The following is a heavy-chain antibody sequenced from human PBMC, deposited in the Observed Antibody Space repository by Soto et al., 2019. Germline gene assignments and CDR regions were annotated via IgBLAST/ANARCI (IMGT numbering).Heavy chain of an antibody. CDR1: GFNFDYYW. CDR3: ARGDRGAFDL. Sequence: EVQLVESGGGLVQPGESLRLSCAASGFNFDYYWMHWVRQAPGKGLVWVSRIHSDGTSTTYADSVKGRFTISRDNAKNTLSLQMNSLRAEDTAVYYCARGDRGAFDLWGQGTVVTVS. V-gene: IGHV3-74*01. CDR2: IHSDGTST. D-gene: IGHD1-26*01. J-gene: IGHJ3*01.